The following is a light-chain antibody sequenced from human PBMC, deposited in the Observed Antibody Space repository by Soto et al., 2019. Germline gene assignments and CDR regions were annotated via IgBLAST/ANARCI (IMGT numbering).Light chain of an antibody. CDR3: QSYDSSLSGSRVV. Sequence: QSALTQPPSVSGAPGQRVTISCTGSSSNIGAGYDVHWYQQLPGTAPKLLIHGNINRPSGVPDRFSGSKSGTSASLAITGLQAEDEADYYCQSYDSSLSGSRVVFGGGTKLTVL. V-gene: IGLV1-40*01. CDR2: GNI. J-gene: IGLJ2*01. CDR1: SSNIGAGYD.